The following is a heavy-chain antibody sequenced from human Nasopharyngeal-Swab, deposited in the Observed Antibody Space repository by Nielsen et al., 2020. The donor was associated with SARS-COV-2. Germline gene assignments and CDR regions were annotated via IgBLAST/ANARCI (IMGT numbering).Heavy chain of an antibody. V-gene: IGHV4-59*01. CDR3: ARYYSSGNFDY. CDR2: IYYSGST. Sequence: WIRQPPGKGLEWIGYIYYSGSTNYNPSLKSRVTISVDPSKNQFSLKLSSVTAADTAVYYCARYYSSGNFDYWGQGTLVTVSS. J-gene: IGHJ4*02. D-gene: IGHD6-19*01.